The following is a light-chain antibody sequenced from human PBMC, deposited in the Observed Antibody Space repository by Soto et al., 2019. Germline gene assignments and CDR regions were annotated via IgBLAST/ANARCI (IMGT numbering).Light chain of an antibody. CDR3: QQYDISPRT. CDR1: QSLNSFY. V-gene: IGKV3-20*01. CDR2: GSS. J-gene: IGKJ1*01. Sequence: VLTQSPGTLSLSPGERATLSCRASQSLNSFYLAWYQQKPGQAPRLLIYGSSNRATGIPDRFSGSGSGTDFTLTISRLDXEDFAVYYCQQYDISPRTFGQGTKVDIK.